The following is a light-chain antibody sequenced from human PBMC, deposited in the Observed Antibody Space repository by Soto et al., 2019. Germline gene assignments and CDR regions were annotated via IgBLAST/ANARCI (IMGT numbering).Light chain of an antibody. CDR1: QDIRSD. CDR3: LQYDTYPLT. V-gene: IGKV1-6*02. CDR2: GAS. Sequence: AIQMTQSPSSLSASVGDRVTVTCRASQDIRSDLGWYQQKPGKAPQLLIYGASRLQSGVPSRFSGSGSGTDFTLTISSLQPEDFATYYFLQYDTYPLTFGGGTKV. J-gene: IGKJ4*01.